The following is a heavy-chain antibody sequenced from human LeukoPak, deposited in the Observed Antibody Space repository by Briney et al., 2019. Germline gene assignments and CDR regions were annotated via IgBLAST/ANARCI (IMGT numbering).Heavy chain of an antibody. J-gene: IGHJ3*02. CDR3: ARDDQGSSWYLGHSDAFDI. CDR1: GFTFSSYS. V-gene: IGHV3-21*01. CDR2: ISSGSSYT. D-gene: IGHD6-13*01. Sequence: PVGSLRLSCAASGFTFSSYSMNWVRQAPGKGLEWVSSISSGSSYTSSGDSVKGRFTISRDNTKKSLYLQMNSLRAEDTAVYYCARDDQGSSWYLGHSDAFDIWGQGTMVTVSS.